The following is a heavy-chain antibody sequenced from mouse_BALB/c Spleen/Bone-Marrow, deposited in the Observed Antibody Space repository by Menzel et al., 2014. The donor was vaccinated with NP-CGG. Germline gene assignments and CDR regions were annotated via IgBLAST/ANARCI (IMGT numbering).Heavy chain of an antibody. CDR3: ARYNAYEWYFDV. CDR1: GYTFTSYW. Sequence: VQLQESGAELVKPGASVKLSCKASGYTFTSYWMHWVKQRPGQGLEWIGEINPSNGRSNYSEKFKSKATLTVDKSSSTPSIQLSSLTSEDSAVYSCARYNAYEWYFDVWGAGTTLTVYS. CDR2: INPSNGRS. V-gene: IGHV1S81*02. D-gene: IGHD2-2*01. J-gene: IGHJ1*01.